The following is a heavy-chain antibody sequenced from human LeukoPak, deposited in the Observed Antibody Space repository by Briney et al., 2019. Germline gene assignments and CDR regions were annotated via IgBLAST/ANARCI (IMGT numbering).Heavy chain of an antibody. Sequence: ASVKVFCKASGYTFTSYGISWVRQAPGQGLEWMGWISAYNGNTNYAQKLQGRVTMTTDTSTSTAYMELRSLRSDDTAVYYCAREGNYYDILTGFFDYWGQETLVTVSS. D-gene: IGHD3-9*01. CDR3: AREGNYYDILTGFFDY. CDR2: ISAYNGNT. J-gene: IGHJ4*02. V-gene: IGHV1-18*01. CDR1: GYTFTSYG.